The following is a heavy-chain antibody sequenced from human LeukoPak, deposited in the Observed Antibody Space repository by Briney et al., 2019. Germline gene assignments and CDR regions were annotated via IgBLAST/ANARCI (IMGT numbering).Heavy chain of an antibody. J-gene: IGHJ4*02. V-gene: IGHV4-59*08. CDR3: ARGGATLRWLQLPYYFDY. Sequence: SETLSLTCTVSGGSISSYYWSWIRQPPGKGMEWIGYIYYSGSTNYNPSLKGRVTISVDTSKTQFSLKLTSVTAADTAVYYCARGGATLRWLQLPYYFDYWGQGTLVTVSS. CDR2: IYYSGST. D-gene: IGHD5-24*01. CDR1: GGSISSYY.